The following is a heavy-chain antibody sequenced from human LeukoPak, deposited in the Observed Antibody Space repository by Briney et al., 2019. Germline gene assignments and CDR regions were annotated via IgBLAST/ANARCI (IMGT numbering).Heavy chain of an antibody. CDR1: NYTFTDYG. CDR2: VSAFNGHT. J-gene: IGHJ4*02. Sequence: ASVRVSCTASNYTFTDYGINWVRQAPGQGLEWGGCVSAFNGHTCYAHKFQGRITMTTDTSTSTAHMALRSLTSDDTAVYYCARALAVTGRGPRDFDFWGQGTLVTVSS. V-gene: IGHV1-18*01. D-gene: IGHD6-19*01. CDR3: ARALAVTGRGPRDFDF.